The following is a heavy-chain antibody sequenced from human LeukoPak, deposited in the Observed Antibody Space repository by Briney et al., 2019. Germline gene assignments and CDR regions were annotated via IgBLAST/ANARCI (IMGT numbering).Heavy chain of an antibody. D-gene: IGHD1-26*01. CDR2: ISYDGSNK. J-gene: IGHJ4*02. CDR3: ASLVGATTTTVDY. Sequence: GRSLRLSCAASGFTFSSYAMHWVRQAPGKGLEWVAVISYDGSNKYYADSVKGRFTISRDNSKNTLYLQMNSLRAEDTAVYYCASLVGATTTTVDYWGQGTLVTVSS. V-gene: IGHV3-30*04. CDR1: GFTFSSYA.